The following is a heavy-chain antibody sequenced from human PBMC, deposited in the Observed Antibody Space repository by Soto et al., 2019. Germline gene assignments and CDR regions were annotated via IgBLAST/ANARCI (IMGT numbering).Heavy chain of an antibody. V-gene: IGHV3-48*01. J-gene: IGHJ6*03. CDR3: ARESVPAAISVGYYYYMDV. CDR1: GFTFSSYS. Sequence: EVQLVESGGGLVQPGGSLRLSCAASGFTFSSYSMNWVRQAPGKGLEWVSYISSSSSTIYYADSVKGRFTISRDNAKNSLYLQMNSLRAEDTAVYYCARESVPAAISVGYYYYMDVWGKGTTVTVSS. CDR2: ISSSSSTI. D-gene: IGHD2-2*02.